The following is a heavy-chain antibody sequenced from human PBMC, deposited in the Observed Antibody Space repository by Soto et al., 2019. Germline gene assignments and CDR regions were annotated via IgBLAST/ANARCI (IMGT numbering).Heavy chain of an antibody. CDR1: GFTFSSYG. CDR3: AKDRLDYGDYTDRHFGFDY. D-gene: IGHD4-17*01. V-gene: IGHV3-30*18. CDR2: ISYDGSNK. Sequence: PGGSLRLSCAASGFTFSSYGMHWVRQAPGKGLEWVAVISYDGSNKYYADSVKGRFTISRDNSKNTLYLQMNSLRAEDTAVYYCAKDRLDYGDYTDRHFGFDYWGQGTLVTVSS. J-gene: IGHJ4*02.